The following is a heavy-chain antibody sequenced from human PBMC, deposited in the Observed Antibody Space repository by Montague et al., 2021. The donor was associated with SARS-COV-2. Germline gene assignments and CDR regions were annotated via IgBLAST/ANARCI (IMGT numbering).Heavy chain of an antibody. V-gene: IGHV4-61*02. CDR3: AREWVYYDILTGYRNWFDP. CDR1: GGSISSGSYY. J-gene: IGHJ5*02. Sequence: TLSLTYTVSGGSISSGSYYWSWIRQPAGKGLEWIGRIYTSGSTIYNPSLKSRVTISVDTSKNQFSLKLSSVTAADTAVYYCAREWVYYDILTGYRNWFDPWGQGTLVTVSS. CDR2: IYTSGST. D-gene: IGHD3-9*01.